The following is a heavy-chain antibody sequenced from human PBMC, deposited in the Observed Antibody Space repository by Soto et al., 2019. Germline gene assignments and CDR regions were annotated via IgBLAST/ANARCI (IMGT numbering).Heavy chain of an antibody. J-gene: IGHJ4*02. D-gene: IGHD5-12*01. CDR2: IIPIFGTA. CDR3: ARARGYSGQITPPPYFDY. Sequence: RASVKVSCKASGGTFSSYAISWVRQAPGQGLEWMGGIIPIFGTANYAQKFQGRVTITADESTGAAYMELSSLRSEDTAVYYCARARGYSGQITPPPYFDYWGQGXLVTVSS. V-gene: IGHV1-69*13. CDR1: GGTFSSYA.